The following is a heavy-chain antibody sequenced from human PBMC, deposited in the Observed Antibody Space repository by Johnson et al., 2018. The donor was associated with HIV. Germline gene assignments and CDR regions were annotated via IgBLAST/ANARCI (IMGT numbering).Heavy chain of an antibody. CDR2: IRYDGNNK. CDR3: AKVGGSHDYVWGSYPGN. Sequence: QVQLVESGGGVVQPGGSLRLSCAASGFTFRNYGMHWVRQAPGKGLEWVAFIRYDGNNKYYADSVKGRFTISRDNFKNTLYLQMKSRRAEDTAVYYCAKVGGSHDYVWGSYPGNWGQGTMVIVSS. D-gene: IGHD3-16*02. J-gene: IGHJ3*01. V-gene: IGHV3-30*02. CDR1: GFTFRNYG.